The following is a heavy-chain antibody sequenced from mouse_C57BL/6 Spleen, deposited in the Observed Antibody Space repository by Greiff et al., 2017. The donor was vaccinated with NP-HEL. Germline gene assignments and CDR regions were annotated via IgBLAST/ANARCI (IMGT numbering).Heavy chain of an antibody. Sequence: QVQLQQSGAELVRPGASVTLSCKASGYTFTDYEMHWVKQTPVHGLEWIGAIDPETGGTAYNQKFKGKAILTADKSSSTAYMELRSLTSEDSAVYYCTRGDYYGSSSAYWGQGTLVTVSA. CDR1: GYTFTDYE. J-gene: IGHJ3*01. D-gene: IGHD1-1*01. CDR3: TRGDYYGSSSAY. V-gene: IGHV1-15*01. CDR2: IDPETGGT.